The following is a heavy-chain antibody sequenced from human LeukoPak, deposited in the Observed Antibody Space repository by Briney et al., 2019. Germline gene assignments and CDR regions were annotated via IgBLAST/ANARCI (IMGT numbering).Heavy chain of an antibody. CDR3: ATRAVAAPY. V-gene: IGHV3-66*01. J-gene: IGHJ4*02. D-gene: IGHD6-19*01. CDR2: IYSGGNT. Sequence: GGSLRLSCAASGFTFSSYWMSWVRQAPGKGLEWVSLIYSGGNTQYADSVKGRFIIFRDSSKNTLYLQMNSLRVEDTAVYYCATRAVAAPYWGQGTLVTVSS. CDR1: GFTFSSYW.